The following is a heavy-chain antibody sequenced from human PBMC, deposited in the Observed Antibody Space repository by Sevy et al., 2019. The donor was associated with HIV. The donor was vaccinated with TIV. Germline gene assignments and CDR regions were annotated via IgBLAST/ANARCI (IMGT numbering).Heavy chain of an antibody. J-gene: IGHJ1*01. D-gene: IGHD2-2*01. CDR1: GFTFSSYS. Sequence: GGSLRLSCAASGFTFSSYSMNWVRQAPGKGLEWVSSISSSSSYIYYADSVKGRFTISRDNSKNTLYLQMNSLRAEDTAVYYCATIIVVVPAAIFQHWGQGTLVTVSS. CDR2: ISSSSSYI. CDR3: ATIIVVVPAAIFQH. V-gene: IGHV3-21*04.